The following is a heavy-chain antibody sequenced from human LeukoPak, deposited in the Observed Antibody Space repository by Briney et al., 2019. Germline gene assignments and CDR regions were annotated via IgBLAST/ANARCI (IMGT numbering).Heavy chain of an antibody. Sequence: GGSLRLSCAASGFTFSSYSMNWVRQAPGKGLEWVSAISGSGGSTYYADSVKGRFTISRDNSKNTLYLQMNSLRAEDTAVYYCARTQARWLQLGGYFDYWGQGTLVTVSS. CDR3: ARTQARWLQLGGYFDY. D-gene: IGHD5-24*01. J-gene: IGHJ4*02. CDR1: GFTFSSYS. CDR2: ISGSGGST. V-gene: IGHV3-23*01.